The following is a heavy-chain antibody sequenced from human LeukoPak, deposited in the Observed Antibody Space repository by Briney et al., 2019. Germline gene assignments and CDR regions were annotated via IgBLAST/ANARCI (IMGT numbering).Heavy chain of an antibody. CDR1: GFTFSSYW. Sequence: GGSLRLSCAASGFTFSSYWMSWVRQAPGKGLEWVANIKQDGSEKYYVDSVKDRFTISRDNAKNSLYLQMNSLRAEDTAVYYCARPYYYDSSGYYDYWGQGTLVTVSS. CDR2: IKQDGSEK. J-gene: IGHJ4*02. V-gene: IGHV3-7*01. CDR3: ARPYYYDSSGYYDY. D-gene: IGHD3-22*01.